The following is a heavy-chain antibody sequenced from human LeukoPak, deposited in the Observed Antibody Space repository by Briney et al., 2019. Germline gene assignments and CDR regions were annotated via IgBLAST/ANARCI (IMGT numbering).Heavy chain of an antibody. CDR1: GGSLNNYF. CDR3: ARGENVRSSSGHLDR. V-gene: IGHV4-4*07. D-gene: IGHD6-25*01. J-gene: IGHJ4*02. CDR2: IFVSEST. Sequence: SETLSLTCTVSGGSLNNYFWSWIRQPAGKGLEWIGRIFVSESTNYNPSLKSRVTMSIDPTKNQFSLKVTSVTAADTAVYYCARGENVRSSSGHLDRWDQGILVTVSS.